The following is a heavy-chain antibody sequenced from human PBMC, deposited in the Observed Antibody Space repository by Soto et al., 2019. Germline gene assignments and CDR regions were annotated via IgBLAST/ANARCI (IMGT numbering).Heavy chain of an antibody. Sequence: EVQLVESGGGLVQPGGSLRLSCAASGFTFSDHYMDWVRQAPGKGLEWVGRIRNKANSYTTEYAASVKGRFTISRXDXXNSLYLQMNSLKTEDTAVYYCSRAGILTTPYYFDYWGRGTLVTVSS. CDR1: GFTFSDHY. J-gene: IGHJ4*02. D-gene: IGHD2-21*01. CDR2: IRNKANSYTT. V-gene: IGHV3-72*01. CDR3: SRAGILTTPYYFDY.